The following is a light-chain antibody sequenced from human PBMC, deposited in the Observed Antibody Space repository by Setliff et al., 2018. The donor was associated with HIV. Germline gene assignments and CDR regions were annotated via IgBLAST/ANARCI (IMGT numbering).Light chain of an antibody. CDR3: SSYSSTSTLI. Sequence: QSVLTQPPSVSGSPGQSIIISCTGTINNIGSYNRVSWYQQPPGTAPKLIIYEVSNRPSGVPDRFSGSKSGNTASLTISGLQAEDEALYYCSSYSSTSTLIFGGGTKVTVL. J-gene: IGLJ2*01. CDR2: EVS. CDR1: INNIGSYNR. V-gene: IGLV2-18*02.